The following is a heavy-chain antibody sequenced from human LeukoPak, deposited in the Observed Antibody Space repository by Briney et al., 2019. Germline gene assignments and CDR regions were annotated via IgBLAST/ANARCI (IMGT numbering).Heavy chain of an antibody. CDR3: ARGPEPYYYDSSGYYPYYYYYMDV. Sequence: ASVKVSCKASGGTFSSYAISWVRQAPGQGLEWMGGIIPIFGTANYAQKFQGRVTITADKSTSTAYMELSSLRSEDTAVYYCARGPEPYYYDSSGYYPYYYYYMDVWGKGTTVTVSS. J-gene: IGHJ6*03. V-gene: IGHV1-69*06. D-gene: IGHD3-22*01. CDR1: GGTFSSYA. CDR2: IIPIFGTA.